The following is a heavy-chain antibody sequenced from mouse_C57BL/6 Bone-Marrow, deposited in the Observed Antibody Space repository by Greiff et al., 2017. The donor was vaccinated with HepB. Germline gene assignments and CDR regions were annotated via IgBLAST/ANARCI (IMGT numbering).Heavy chain of an antibody. Sequence: VKLMESGAELVKPGASVKMSCKASGYTFTTYPIEWMKQNHGKSLEWIGNFHPYNDDTKYNEKFKGKATLTVEKSSSTVYLELSRLTSDDSAVYYCARYDYDGAWFAYWGQGTLVTVSA. CDR3: ARYDYDGAWFAY. V-gene: IGHV1-47*01. D-gene: IGHD2-4*01. J-gene: IGHJ3*01. CDR1: GYTFTTYP. CDR2: FHPYNDDT.